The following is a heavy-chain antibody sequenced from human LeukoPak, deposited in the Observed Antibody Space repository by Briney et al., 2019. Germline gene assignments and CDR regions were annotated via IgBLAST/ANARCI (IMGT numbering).Heavy chain of an antibody. CDR3: AKTTLDYYGSGSYLYYFDY. CDR1: GFTFSSYA. CDR2: ISGSGGST. J-gene: IGHJ4*02. V-gene: IGHV3-23*01. Sequence: PGGSLRLSCAASGFTFSSYAMSWVRQAPGKGLEWVSAISGSGGSTYYADSVKGRFTISRDNSKNTLYLQMNSLRAEDTAVYYCAKTTLDYYGSGSYLYYFDYWGQGTLVTVSS. D-gene: IGHD3-10*01.